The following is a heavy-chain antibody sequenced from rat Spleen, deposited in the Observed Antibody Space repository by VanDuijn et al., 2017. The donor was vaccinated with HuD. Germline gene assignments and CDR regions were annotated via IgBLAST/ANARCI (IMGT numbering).Heavy chain of an antibody. CDR3: ARRHYGYTDYFDY. D-gene: IGHD1-9*01. Sequence: EVQLVESDGGLVQPGRSLKLSCAASGFTFSSFPMAWVRQAPKKGLEWVASISPSGGTTYYRDSVKGRFTISRDNAKSTLYLQMDSLRSEDTATYYCARRHYGYTDYFDYWGQGVMVTVSS. J-gene: IGHJ2*01. CDR2: ISPSGGTT. V-gene: IGHV5-25*01. CDR1: GFTFSSFP.